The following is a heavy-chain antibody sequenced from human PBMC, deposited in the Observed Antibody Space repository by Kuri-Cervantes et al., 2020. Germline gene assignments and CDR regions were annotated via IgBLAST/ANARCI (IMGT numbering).Heavy chain of an antibody. J-gene: IGHJ2*01. D-gene: IGHD2-15*01. CDR3: ARAHDSSYWYFDL. Sequence: SGPTLVKPTQTLTLTCTFSGFSLSTSGMCVSWIRQPPGKGLEWLGYIYYSWSTKYNPSLKSRVTISVDTSKNQFSLKLSSVTAADTAVYYCARAHDSSYWYFDLWGRGTLVTVSS. V-gene: IGHV4-61*08. CDR2: IYYSWST. CDR1: GFSLSTSGMC.